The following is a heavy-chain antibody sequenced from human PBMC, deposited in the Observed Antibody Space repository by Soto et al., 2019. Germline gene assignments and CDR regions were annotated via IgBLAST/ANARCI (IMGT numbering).Heavy chain of an antibody. CDR3: ARRAAWMVNAIDY. V-gene: IGHV4-31*03. Sequence: SETLSLTCTVSGGSIRSGGNYWSWIRQHPGKGLEWIGYIYYSGSTYYNPSLKSRVTISVDTSKNQFSLKLSSVTAADTAVYYCARRAAWMVNAIDYWGQGTLVTVSS. CDR2: IYYSGST. D-gene: IGHD6-19*01. CDR1: GGSIRSGGNY. J-gene: IGHJ4*02.